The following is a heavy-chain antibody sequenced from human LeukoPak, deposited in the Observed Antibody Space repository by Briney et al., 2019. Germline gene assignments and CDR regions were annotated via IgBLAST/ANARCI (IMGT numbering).Heavy chain of an antibody. Sequence: ASVKVSCKASGYTFTGYYMHWVRQAPGQGLEWMGWINPNSGGTNYAQKFQGRVTMTRDTSISTAYMEPSRLRSDDTAVYYCARDIIAAAGRDYWGQGTLVTVSS. D-gene: IGHD6-13*01. V-gene: IGHV1-2*02. J-gene: IGHJ4*02. CDR1: GYTFTGYY. CDR3: ARDIIAAAGRDY. CDR2: INPNSGGT.